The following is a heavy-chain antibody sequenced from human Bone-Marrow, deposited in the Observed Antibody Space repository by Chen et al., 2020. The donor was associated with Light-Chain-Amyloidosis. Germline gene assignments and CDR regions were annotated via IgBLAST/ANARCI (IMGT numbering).Heavy chain of an antibody. CDR3: ARSCGAQLVHGAFDI. Sequence: EAQLVESGGGLVQPGGSLRLSCAASGFTFSSNWMSWVRQAPGKGLERVSYISSSGITIYYPDSVKGRFTISRENAKNSLYLQMNSLRAEDTAFYYCARSCGAQLVHGAFDIWGQGTMVTVSS. CDR2: ISSSGITI. J-gene: IGHJ3*02. V-gene: IGHV3-48*04. CDR1: GFTFSSNW. D-gene: IGHD6-6*01.